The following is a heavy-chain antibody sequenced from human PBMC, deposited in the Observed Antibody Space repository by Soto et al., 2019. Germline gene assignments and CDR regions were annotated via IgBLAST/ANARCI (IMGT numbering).Heavy chain of an antibody. CDR3: ARTPDQVAGGY. Sequence: QVQLVQSGAEVKKPGSSVKVSCKASGGTFSSYTISWVRQAPGQGLEWMGRIIPILGIANYAQKFQGRVTITADKATGAADKELSSLRSEDTAVYYCARTPDQVAGGYWGQGTLVTVSS. CDR1: GGTFSSYT. V-gene: IGHV1-69*02. CDR2: IIPILGIA. J-gene: IGHJ4*02. D-gene: IGHD5-12*01.